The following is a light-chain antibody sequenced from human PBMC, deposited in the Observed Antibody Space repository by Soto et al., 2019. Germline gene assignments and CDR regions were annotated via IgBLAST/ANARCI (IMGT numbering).Light chain of an antibody. CDR1: QGISSD. V-gene: IGKV1-8*01. Sequence: AIRMTQSPSSFSASTGDRVTITCRASQGISSDVAWYQQKPGKAPKLLIYAASTLQSGVPSSFSGSGSGTEFTLTIRCLQSLDFGAYYWKQDYSCPQVAFGGGNKVEIK. CDR3: KQDYSCPQVA. J-gene: IGKJ4*01. CDR2: AAS.